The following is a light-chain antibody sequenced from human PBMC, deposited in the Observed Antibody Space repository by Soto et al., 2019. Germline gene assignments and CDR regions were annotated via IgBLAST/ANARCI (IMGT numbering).Light chain of an antibody. CDR2: EVT. Sequence: QSALTQPPSASGSPGQSVTISCTGTSSDVGGYNYVSWYQQHPGKAPKLMIYEVTKRPSGVPGRFSGSKSGNTASLTVSGLQAEDEADYYCSSYAGSKNLVFGTGTKVTVL. V-gene: IGLV2-8*01. CDR1: SSDVGGYNY. J-gene: IGLJ1*01. CDR3: SSYAGSKNLV.